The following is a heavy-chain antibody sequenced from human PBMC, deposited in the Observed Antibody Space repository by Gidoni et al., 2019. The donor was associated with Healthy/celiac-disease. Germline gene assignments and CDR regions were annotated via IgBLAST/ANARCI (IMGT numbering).Heavy chain of an antibody. J-gene: IGHJ4*02. CDR3: ARALAVAGTGLDY. Sequence: EVQLVESGGGLVKPGGSLRLSCAASGFTFRSYSMNWVRQAPGKGLEWVSSISSSSSYIYYADSVKGRFTISRDNAKNSLYLQMNSLRAEDTAVYYCARALAVAGTGLDYWGQGTLVTVSS. D-gene: IGHD6-19*01. V-gene: IGHV3-21*01. CDR1: GFTFRSYS. CDR2: ISSSSSYI.